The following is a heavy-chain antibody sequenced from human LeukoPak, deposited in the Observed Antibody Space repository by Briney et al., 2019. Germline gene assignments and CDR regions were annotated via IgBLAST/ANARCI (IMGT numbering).Heavy chain of an antibody. D-gene: IGHD5-12*01. CDR3: AKALYSGYDWYYFDY. CDR2: ISWDGGST. Sequence: GGSLRLSCVASGFTFDDYTMPWVRQAPGKGLEWVSLISWDGGSTYYADSVKGRFTISRDNSENSLYLQMNSLSTEDTALYYCAKALYSGYDWYYFDYWGQGTLVTVFS. V-gene: IGHV3-43*01. J-gene: IGHJ4*02. CDR1: GFTFDDYT.